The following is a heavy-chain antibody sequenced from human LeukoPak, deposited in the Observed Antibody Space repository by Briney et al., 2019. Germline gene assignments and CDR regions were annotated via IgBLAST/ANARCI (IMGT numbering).Heavy chain of an antibody. CDR3: ARVANSSSWYSWYYHYGMDV. J-gene: IGHJ6*02. CDR1: GFTFSSYW. D-gene: IGHD6-13*01. CDR2: IKQDGSEK. V-gene: IGHV3-7*01. Sequence: GGSLRLSCAASGFTFSSYWMSWVRQAPGKGLEWVANIKQDGSEKYYVDSVKGRFTISRDNAKNSLYLQMNSLRAEDTAVYYCARVANSSSWYSWYYHYGMDVWGQGTTVTVSS.